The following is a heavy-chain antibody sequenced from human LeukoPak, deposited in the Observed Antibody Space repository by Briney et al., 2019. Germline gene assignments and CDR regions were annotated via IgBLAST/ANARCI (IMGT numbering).Heavy chain of an antibody. CDR3: ARPAPPAGILYGFHI. V-gene: IGHV3-30*04. CDR2: ISYDGKCR. CDR1: GFTFSSYA. J-gene: IGHJ3*02. Sequence: PGRSLRLSCAASGFTFSSYAMHWVRQAPGKGLGGVAVISYDGKCRNYADSVKGRLTISRDNSKNTLHLQMNSLGAEDTAVYYCARPAPPAGILYGFHIWGQGTMVTVSS.